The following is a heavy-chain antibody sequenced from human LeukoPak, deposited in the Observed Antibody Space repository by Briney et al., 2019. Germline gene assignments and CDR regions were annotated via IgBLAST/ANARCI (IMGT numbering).Heavy chain of an antibody. V-gene: IGHV3-23*01. CDR2: IRIGGGGT. CDR1: GLELTTYA. CDR3: ARCMVLSQGKSNWFDP. D-gene: IGHD6-13*01. Sequence: GGSLRLFCAASGLELTTYAMTWVRHARAKGLECVSSIRIGGGGTYYADSVKGRFSISRDNSENTLNLQMNNLRVEDTARDFCARCMVLSQGKSNWFDPWGQGTLVTVSS. J-gene: IGHJ5*02.